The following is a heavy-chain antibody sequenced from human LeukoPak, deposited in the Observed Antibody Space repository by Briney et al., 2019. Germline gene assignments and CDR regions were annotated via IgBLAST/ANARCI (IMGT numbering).Heavy chain of an antibody. Sequence: SETLSLTCTVSGXSISSYYWSWIRQPPGKGLEWIGYIYYSGSTNYNPSLKSRVTISVDTSKNQFSLKLSSVTAADTAVYYCASQVAVLNWFDPWGQGTLVTVSS. J-gene: IGHJ5*02. CDR1: GXSISSYY. D-gene: IGHD2-2*01. V-gene: IGHV4-59*08. CDR3: ASQVAVLNWFDP. CDR2: IYYSGST.